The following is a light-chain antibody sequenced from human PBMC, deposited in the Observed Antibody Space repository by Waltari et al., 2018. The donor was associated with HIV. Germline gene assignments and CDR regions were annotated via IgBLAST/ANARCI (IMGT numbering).Light chain of an antibody. Sequence: QSALTQPRSVSESPGQSVTISCTGTSRDFGASNYVYWYQQHPGRAPKFIIYNVSERPSGVPDRFSGSKSGNTASLTISGLQAEDEADYYCSSYAVTSNCVLFGGGTKLTVL. CDR1: SRDFGASNY. V-gene: IGLV2-11*01. J-gene: IGLJ2*01. CDR2: NVS. CDR3: SSYAVTSNCVL.